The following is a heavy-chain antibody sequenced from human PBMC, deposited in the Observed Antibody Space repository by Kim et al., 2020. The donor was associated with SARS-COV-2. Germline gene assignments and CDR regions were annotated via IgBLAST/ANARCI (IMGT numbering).Heavy chain of an antibody. J-gene: IGHJ4*02. CDR3: AKQPNYYGSGSPPGVDY. V-gene: IGHV3-23*01. D-gene: IGHD3-10*01. Sequence: GRFTNSRDNTKNTLYLQMNSLRAEDTAVYYCAKQPNYYGSGSPPGVDYWGQGTLVTVSS.